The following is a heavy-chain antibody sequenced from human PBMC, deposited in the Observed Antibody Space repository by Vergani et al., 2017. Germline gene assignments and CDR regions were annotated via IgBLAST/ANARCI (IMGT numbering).Heavy chain of an antibody. CDR3: ASSDDLGRGI. CDR1: GGSVSRGSYY. D-gene: IGHD3/OR15-3a*01. CDR2: IYYSGST. Sequence: QVQLQESGPGLVKHSETLSLTCTVSGGSVSRGSYYWSWIRQPPGKGLEWIGYIYYSGSTNYNPSLKSRVPISVDTSKNQFSLKLSSVTAADTAVYYCASSDDLGRGIWGQGTMVTVS. J-gene: IGHJ3*02. V-gene: IGHV4-61*01.